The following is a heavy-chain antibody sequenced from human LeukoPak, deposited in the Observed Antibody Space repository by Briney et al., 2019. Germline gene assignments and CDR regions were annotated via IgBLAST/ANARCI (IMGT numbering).Heavy chain of an antibody. CDR2: SEGDDSTT. Sequence: GGSLRLSCAASGFTIGRYWMHWVRQAPGKGLVWVSRSEGDDSTTTYADSVKGRFTVSRDTAKNTLYLQMNSLRVEDTAVYYCVKLDWLDPLSQGTLVTVSP. CDR1: GFTIGRYW. V-gene: IGHV3-74*03. J-gene: IGHJ5*02. CDR3: VKLDWLDP.